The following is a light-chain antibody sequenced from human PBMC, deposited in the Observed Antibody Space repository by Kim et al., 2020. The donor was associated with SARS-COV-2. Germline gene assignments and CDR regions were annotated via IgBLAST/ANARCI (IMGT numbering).Light chain of an antibody. CDR2: SAS. V-gene: IGKV3-20*01. CDR3: QQYDSSPTVT. Sequence: EIVLTQSPGTLSLFPGERATLSCRASQSISNGYLAWYQHKPGQSPRLLMHSASRRASGTPDRFSGSGSGTDFILTISRLEPEDFAVYYCQQYDSSPTVTFGQGTRLEI. J-gene: IGKJ5*01. CDR1: QSISNGY.